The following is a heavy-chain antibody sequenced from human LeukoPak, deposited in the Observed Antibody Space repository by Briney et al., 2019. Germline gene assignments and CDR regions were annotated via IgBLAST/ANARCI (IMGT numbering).Heavy chain of an antibody. CDR3: ASMYFSQYLQH. J-gene: IGHJ1*01. V-gene: IGHV3-74*01. CDR2: INSDGSST. D-gene: IGHD2-8*01. CDR1: GFTFSIYW. Sequence: GGSLRLSCAASGFTFSIYWVHWVRQAPGKGLVWVSSINSDGSSTSYADSVKGRFTISRDNAKNTLYLQMNTLRAEDTAVYYCASMYFSQYLQHWGQGTLVTVSS.